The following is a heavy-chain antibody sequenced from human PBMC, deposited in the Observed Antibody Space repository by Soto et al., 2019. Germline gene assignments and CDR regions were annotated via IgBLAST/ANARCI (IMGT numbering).Heavy chain of an antibody. Sequence: QVQLVQSGAEVKKPGASVKVSCKASGYTFTSYAMHWVRQAPGQRLEWMGWINAGNGNTKYSQKFQGRVTITRDTSASTAYRELSSLRSEDTAVYSCARVIGGWYYFDYWGQGTLVTVSS. CDR2: INAGNGNT. J-gene: IGHJ4*02. CDR3: ARVIGGWYYFDY. V-gene: IGHV1-3*01. D-gene: IGHD6-19*01. CDR1: GYTFTSYA.